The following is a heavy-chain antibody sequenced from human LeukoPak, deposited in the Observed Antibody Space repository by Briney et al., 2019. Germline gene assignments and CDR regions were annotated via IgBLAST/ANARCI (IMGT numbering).Heavy chain of an antibody. J-gene: IGHJ5*02. CDR2: IYYSGST. D-gene: IGHD3-10*01. V-gene: IGHV4-39*01. CDR1: GSSISSGDYY. Sequence: SQTLSLTCTVSGSSISSGDYYWSWIRQPPGKGLEWIGSIYYSGSTYHNPSLKSRVTISVDTSKNQFSLKPSSVTAADTAVYYCARFMVRGNWFDPWGQGTLSPSPQ. CDR3: ARFMVRGNWFDP.